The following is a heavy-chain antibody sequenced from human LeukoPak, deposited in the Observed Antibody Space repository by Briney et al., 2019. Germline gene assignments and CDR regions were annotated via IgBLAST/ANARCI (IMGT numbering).Heavy chain of an antibody. CDR3: VKDAYCSGGACYLDY. D-gene: IGHD2-15*01. V-gene: IGHV3-64D*06. CDR1: GFIFSTYA. J-gene: IGHJ4*02. CDR2: ISSNGGST. Sequence: PGGSLRLSCSPSGFIFSTYAMHWVRQAPGGGLEYVSAISSNGGSTYYADSVKGRFTTSRDNSKNTLFLQMSSLRAEDTAVYYCVKDAYCSGGACYLDYWGQGTLVTVSS.